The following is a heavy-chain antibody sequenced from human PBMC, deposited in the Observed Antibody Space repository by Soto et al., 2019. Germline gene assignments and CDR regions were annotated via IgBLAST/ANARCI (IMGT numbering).Heavy chain of an antibody. Sequence: PAESLSLACAVTGDTISSRGFYWVWIRQAPGKGLEWIGSIYYSGSTYNNPSLRSRVSMSIDTSKDQFSLKLKSVTAADTALYFCARQRTSVVTQAYFDVWGPGSLVTVS. CDR3: ARQRTSVVTQAYFDV. CDR2: IYYSGST. CDR1: GDTISSRGFY. V-gene: IGHV4-39*01. D-gene: IGHD2-21*02. J-gene: IGHJ4*02.